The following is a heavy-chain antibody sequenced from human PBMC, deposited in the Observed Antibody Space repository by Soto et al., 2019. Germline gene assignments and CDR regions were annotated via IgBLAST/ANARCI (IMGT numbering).Heavy chain of an antibody. D-gene: IGHD4-17*01. CDR2: INHSGST. V-gene: IGHV4-34*01. CDR1: GGSFSGYY. CDR3: ARGNFDYGDYALSC. Sequence: QVQLQQWGAGLLKPSETLSLTCAVYGGSFSGYYWSWIRQPPGKGLEWIGEINHSGSTNYNPSLKSRVTISVDTSKNQFSLKLSSVTAADTAVYYCARGNFDYGDYALSCWGQGTLVTVSS. J-gene: IGHJ4*02.